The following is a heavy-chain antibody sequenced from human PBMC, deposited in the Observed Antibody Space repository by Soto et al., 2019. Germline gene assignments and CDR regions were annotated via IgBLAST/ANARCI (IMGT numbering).Heavy chain of an antibody. CDR3: ARRVVVTSVRDIAYYYYGLDA. Sequence: SVKLSCKAFGGSSISYAIFWVRQAPGQGLEWMGGIIPMFELTNYAQKFQGRVTITADESTSTAFMELSSLRSEDTAVYYCARRVVVTSVRDIAYYYYGLDAWGQGTTVTSP. V-gene: IGHV1-69*13. J-gene: IGHJ6*02. CDR2: IIPMFELT. CDR1: GGSSISYA. D-gene: IGHD2-21*02.